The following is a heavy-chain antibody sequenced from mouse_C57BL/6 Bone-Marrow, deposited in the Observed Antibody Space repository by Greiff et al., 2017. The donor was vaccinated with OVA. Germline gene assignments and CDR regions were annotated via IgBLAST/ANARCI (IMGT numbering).Heavy chain of an antibody. V-gene: IGHV1-53*01. J-gene: IGHJ2*01. CDR2: INPSNGGT. CDR1: GYTFTSYW. D-gene: IGHD1-1*01. Sequence: QVQLQQSGTELVKPGASVKLSCKASGYTFTSYWMHWVKQRPGQGLEWIGNINPSNGGTNYNEKFKSKATLTVDKSSSTAYMQLSSLTSEDSAVYYCARLGIGLRRYRYYFDYWGQGTTLTVSS. CDR3: ARLGIGLRRYRYYFDY.